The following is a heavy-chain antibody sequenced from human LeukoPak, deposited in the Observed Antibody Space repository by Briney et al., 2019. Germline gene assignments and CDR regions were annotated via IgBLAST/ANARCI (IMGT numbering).Heavy chain of an antibody. J-gene: IGHJ4*02. CDR1: GGSISSYY. CDR3: ARGTSYDSSGYYDPFDY. V-gene: IGHV4-4*07. D-gene: IGHD3-22*01. CDR2: IYTSGST. Sequence: SETLSLTCTVSGGSISSYYWSWIRQPAGKGREWIGRIYTSGSTNYNPSLKSRVTMSVDTSKNQFSLKLSSVTAADTAVYYCARGTSYDSSGYYDPFDYWGQGTLATVSS.